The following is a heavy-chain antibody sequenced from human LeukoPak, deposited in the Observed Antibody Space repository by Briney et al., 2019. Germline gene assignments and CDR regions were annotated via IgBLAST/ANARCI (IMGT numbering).Heavy chain of an antibody. V-gene: IGHV4-39*01. J-gene: IGHJ5*01. Sequence: SETLSLTCTVSGDSISSTTYYWGWIRQAPGKGLEWIGSIYYSGSTYYNPSLKSRVTISVDTSRNHFSLNLRSVTAADRAVYYCARHLYYDYRVSFYSWGQGTLVTVSS. CDR1: GDSISSTTYY. D-gene: IGHD3-22*01. CDR3: ARHLYYDYRVSFYS. CDR2: IYYSGST.